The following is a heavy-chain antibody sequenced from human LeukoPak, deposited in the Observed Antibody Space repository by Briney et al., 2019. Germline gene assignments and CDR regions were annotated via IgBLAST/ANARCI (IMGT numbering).Heavy chain of an antibody. CDR2: INTYNGNT. CDR1: GYTFNSYG. Sequence: AAVKVSCKASGYTFNSYGITWVRQAPGQGLEWMGWINTYNGNTNYAQKVQGRVTMTTDTSTSTAYMELRSMRSDDTAVYYCARAAQRLRYFDWTGRDYFDYWGQGTLVTVSS. D-gene: IGHD3-9*01. V-gene: IGHV1-18*01. CDR3: ARAAQRLRYFDWTGRDYFDY. J-gene: IGHJ4*02.